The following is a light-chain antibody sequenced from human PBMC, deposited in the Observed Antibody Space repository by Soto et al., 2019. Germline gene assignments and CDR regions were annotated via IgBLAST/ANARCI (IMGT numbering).Light chain of an antibody. CDR3: QQYIMYPWT. CDR2: EAS. V-gene: IGKV1-5*03. Sequence: DIQMTQSPSSLSASVGDRVTITCRANQNIDSWLAWLQQRPGKAPELLIYEASSLESGVPPRFSGSRSGTEFTHTISSLQLDDVATYYCQQYIMYPWTFGQGTKVEIK. CDR1: QNIDSW. J-gene: IGKJ1*01.